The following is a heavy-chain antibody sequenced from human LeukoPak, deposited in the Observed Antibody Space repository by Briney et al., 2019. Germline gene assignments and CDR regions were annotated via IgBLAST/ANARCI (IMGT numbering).Heavy chain of an antibody. CDR1: GYTLTELS. J-gene: IGHJ4*02. Sequence: ASVKVSCKVSGYTLTELSLHWVRQAPGKGLEWMGGFDPEDGETIYAQKFQGRVTMTEDTSTDTAYMELSSLRSEDTAVYYCATGGYCSGGSCHWGQGTLVTVSS. V-gene: IGHV1-24*01. CDR3: ATGGYCSGGSCH. D-gene: IGHD2-15*01. CDR2: FDPEDGET.